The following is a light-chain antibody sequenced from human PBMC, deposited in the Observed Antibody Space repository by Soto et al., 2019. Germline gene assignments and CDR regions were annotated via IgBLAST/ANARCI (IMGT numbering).Light chain of an antibody. CDR3: QSYDSSLWV. Sequence: QSVLTQPPSVSGAPGQTVTISCTGSSSNIGAGYDVHWYQQLPGTAPKLLIYGNSNRPSGVPDRFSGSKSGTSASLAITGLQDEDEADYYCQSYDSSLWVFGGGTKLTVL. CDR1: SSNIGAGYD. J-gene: IGLJ3*02. CDR2: GNS. V-gene: IGLV1-40*01.